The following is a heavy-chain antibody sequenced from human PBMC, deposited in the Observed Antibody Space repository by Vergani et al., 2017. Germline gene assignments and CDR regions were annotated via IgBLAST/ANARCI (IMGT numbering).Heavy chain of an antibody. V-gene: IGHV4-38-2*01. CDR3: TRHGRSGWAGYFQH. J-gene: IGHJ1*01. CDR2: IYYTGTT. CDR1: GFTFTDAW. D-gene: IGHD6-19*01. Sequence: VQLVESGGGLVKSGGSLRLSCVASGFTFTDAWMSWVRQAPGKGLEWIGTIYYTGTTYYNEAHKSRLTISVDTSKNQFSLNLTSVTAADTAVYYCTRHGRSGWAGYFQHWGQGTLVTVSS.